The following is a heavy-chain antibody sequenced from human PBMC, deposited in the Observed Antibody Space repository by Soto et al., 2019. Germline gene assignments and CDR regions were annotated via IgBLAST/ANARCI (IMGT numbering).Heavy chain of an antibody. D-gene: IGHD2-15*01. Sequence: QVQLQESGPGLVKPSETLSLTCTVSGGSISSYYWSWIRQPPGKGLEWIGYIYYSGSTNYNPSLKSRVTISVDTSKNQFSLKLSSVTAAYIAVYYSPRAYGGYADYWGQGALVTVSS. V-gene: IGHV4-59*12. CDR3: PRAYGGYADY. CDR1: GGSISSYY. J-gene: IGHJ4*02. CDR2: IYYSGST.